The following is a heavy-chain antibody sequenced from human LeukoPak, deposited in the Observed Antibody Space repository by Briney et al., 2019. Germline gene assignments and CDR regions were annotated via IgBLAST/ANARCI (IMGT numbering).Heavy chain of an antibody. Sequence: PGGSLRLSCAASGFTFSSYAMSWVRQAPGKGLEWVSAISGSGGSTYYADSVKGRFTISRDNSKNTLYLQMNSLRAEDTAVYYCAKGDQYSSSWYYFDYWGQGTLVTVSS. D-gene: IGHD6-13*01. CDR3: AKGDQYSSSWYYFDY. V-gene: IGHV3-23*01. J-gene: IGHJ4*02. CDR1: GFTFSSYA. CDR2: ISGSGGST.